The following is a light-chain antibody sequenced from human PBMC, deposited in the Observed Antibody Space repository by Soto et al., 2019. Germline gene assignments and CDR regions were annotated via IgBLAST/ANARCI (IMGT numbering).Light chain of an antibody. CDR2: RNN. CDR3: AAWDDSLSAYV. CDR1: SSNIGSNF. Sequence: QSVLTQLPSASETPGQRVTISCSGSSSNIGSNFVYWFQQLPGAAPKLLIYRNNQRPSGVPDRFSGSKSGTSASLAISGLRSENEADYYCAAWDDSLSAYVFGTGTKVTVL. V-gene: IGLV1-47*01. J-gene: IGLJ1*01.